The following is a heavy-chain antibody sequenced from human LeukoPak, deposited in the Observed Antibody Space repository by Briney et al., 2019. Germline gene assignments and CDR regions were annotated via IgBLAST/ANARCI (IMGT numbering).Heavy chain of an antibody. V-gene: IGHV3-9*03. CDR1: GFTFDDYA. CDR3: AKDNTAMVNDAFDI. D-gene: IGHD5-18*01. J-gene: IGHJ3*02. Sequence: GRSLRLSCAASGFTFDDYAMHWVRQAPGKGLEWVSGISWNSGSIGYADSVKGRFTISRDNAKNSLYLQMNSLRAEDMALYYCAKDNTAMVNDAFDIWGQGTMVTVSS. CDR2: ISWNSGSI.